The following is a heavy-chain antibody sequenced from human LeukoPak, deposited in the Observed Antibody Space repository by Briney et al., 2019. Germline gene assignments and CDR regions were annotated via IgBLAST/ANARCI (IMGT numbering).Heavy chain of an antibody. D-gene: IGHD2-2*02. CDR2: INSDGSST. J-gene: IGHJ3*02. Sequence: PGGSLRLSCAASGFTFSSYWMHWVRQAPGKGLVWVSRINSDGSSTSYADSVKGRFTISRDNAKNTLYLQMNSLRAEDTAVYYCAKAEVPAALPAVSFDIWGQGTMVTVSS. CDR1: GFTFSSYW. CDR3: AKAEVPAALPAVSFDI. V-gene: IGHV3-74*01.